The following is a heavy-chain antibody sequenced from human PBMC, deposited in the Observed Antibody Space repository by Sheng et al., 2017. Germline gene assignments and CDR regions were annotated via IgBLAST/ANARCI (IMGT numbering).Heavy chain of an antibody. CDR3: ARASAGAVAVSVQFDY. CDR2: IKQDGSEK. D-gene: IGHD6-19*01. Sequence: EVQLVESGGGLVQPGGSLRLSCAASGFTFSSYWMSWVRQAPGKGLEWVANIKQDGSEKYYVDSVKGRFTISRDNAKNSLYLQMNSLRAEDTAVYYCARASAGAVAVSVQFDYWGQGTSGHRLL. CDR1: GFTFSSYW. J-gene: IGHJ4*02. V-gene: IGHV3-7*01.